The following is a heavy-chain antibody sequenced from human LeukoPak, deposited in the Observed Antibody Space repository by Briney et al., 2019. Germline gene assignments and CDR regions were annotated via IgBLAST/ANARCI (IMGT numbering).Heavy chain of an antibody. CDR1: GGTFSSYA. J-gene: IGHJ4*02. CDR3: ARVPLFGVVTIDY. V-gene: IGHV1-2*02. D-gene: IGHD3-3*01. CDR2: INPNTGDT. Sequence: GASVKVSCKASGGTFSSYAISWVRQAPGQGLEWMAWINPNTGDTNSAQKFQGRVTMTRDTSISTAYMELNSLSSDDTAVYYCARVPLFGVVTIDYWGQGSLVTVSS.